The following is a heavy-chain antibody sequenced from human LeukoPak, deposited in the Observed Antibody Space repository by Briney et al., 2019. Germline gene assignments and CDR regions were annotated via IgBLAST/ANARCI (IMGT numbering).Heavy chain of an antibody. V-gene: IGHV3-53*01. J-gene: IGHJ4*02. Sequence: GGSLRLSCTASGVIDSSNYMSWARQAPGKGLEWVSLIYAGGSTFYADSVMGRSTISRDKSNNTLYLLMNSLRAEDTAVYYCATGGRSGVAFESWGQGTLVTVSS. CDR2: IYAGGST. D-gene: IGHD2-15*01. CDR3: ATGGRSGVAFES. CDR1: GVIDSSNY.